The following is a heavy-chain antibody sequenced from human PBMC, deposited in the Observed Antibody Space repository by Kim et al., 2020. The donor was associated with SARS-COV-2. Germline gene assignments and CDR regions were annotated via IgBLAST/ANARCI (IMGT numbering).Heavy chain of an antibody. CDR3: ARGREGATFDY. D-gene: IGHD1-26*01. J-gene: IGHJ4*02. Sequence: KHNPSLKSRVTISVDTSKNQFSLKLSSVTAADTAVYYCARGREGATFDYWGQGTLVTVSS. V-gene: IGHV4-34*01.